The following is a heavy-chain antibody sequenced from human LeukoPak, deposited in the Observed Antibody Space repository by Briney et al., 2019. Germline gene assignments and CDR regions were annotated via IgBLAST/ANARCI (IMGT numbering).Heavy chain of an antibody. J-gene: IGHJ4*02. CDR1: GFNFRSYG. Sequence: GGSLRLSCAASGFNFRSYGMHWVRQTPGRGLEWVTFIRFDGSNKYYADSVKGRFTISRDNSKNTLSLQMNSLRAEDTAVYYCAKDRLHKSMIIESWGQGTLVSVSS. D-gene: IGHD3/OR15-3a*01. CDR3: AKDRLHKSMIIES. CDR2: IRFDGSNK. V-gene: IGHV3-30*02.